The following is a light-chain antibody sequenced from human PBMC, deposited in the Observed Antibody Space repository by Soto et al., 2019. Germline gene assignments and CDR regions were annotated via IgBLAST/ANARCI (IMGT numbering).Light chain of an antibody. CDR3: QQSNSYSPEGT. V-gene: IGKV1-5*01. J-gene: IGKJ3*01. Sequence: DIQMTQSPSTLSASVGDRVTITCRASQSISSWFAWYQQKPGKAPKLLIYDASSLESGVPSRFSGSGSGTEFTLTISSLQPYDFATYYCQQSNSYSPEGTFGPGTKVDIK. CDR1: QSISSW. CDR2: DAS.